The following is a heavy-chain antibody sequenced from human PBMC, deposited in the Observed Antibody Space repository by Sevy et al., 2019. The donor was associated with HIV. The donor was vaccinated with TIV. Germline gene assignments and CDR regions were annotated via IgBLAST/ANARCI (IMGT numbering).Heavy chain of an antibody. D-gene: IGHD2-15*01. CDR3: ARVLGNGAVVVASDAFDI. J-gene: IGHJ3*02. Sequence: ASVKVSCKASGYTFTSYGISWVRQAPGQGLEWMGWISAYNGNTNYAQKLQGRVTMTTDTSTSTAYMELRSLRSDDTAVYYCARVLGNGAVVVASDAFDIWGQGTMVTVSS. CDR2: ISAYNGNT. CDR1: GYTFTSYG. V-gene: IGHV1-18*01.